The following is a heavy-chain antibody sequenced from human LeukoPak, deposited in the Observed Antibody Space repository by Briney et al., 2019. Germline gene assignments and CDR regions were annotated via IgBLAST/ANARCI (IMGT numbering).Heavy chain of an antibody. CDR3: ASSVAGRSFDY. J-gene: IGHJ4*02. CDR2: IYSGGSS. CDR1: GFTVSSNY. Sequence: PGGSLRLSCAASGFTVSSNYMSWVRQAPGKGLEWVSVIYSGGSSYYADSVKGRFTISRDNSKSTLYLQMNSLRAEDTAVYYCASSVAGRSFDYWGQGTLVTVSS. D-gene: IGHD6-19*01. V-gene: IGHV3-66*01.